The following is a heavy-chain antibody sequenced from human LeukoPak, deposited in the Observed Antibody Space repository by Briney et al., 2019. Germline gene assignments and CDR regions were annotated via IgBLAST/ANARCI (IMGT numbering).Heavy chain of an antibody. CDR2: IWYDGTNK. CDR1: GFTFSNYG. Sequence: PGGSLRLSCEASGFTFSNYGMLWVRQAPGKGLKWVAVIWYDGTNKYYADSVKGRFTISRDNSKNTLYLQMNSLRAEDTAVYYCARDEAAAGMGEIDCWGQGTLVTVSS. D-gene: IGHD6-13*01. CDR3: ARDEAAAGMGEIDC. J-gene: IGHJ4*02. V-gene: IGHV3-33*01.